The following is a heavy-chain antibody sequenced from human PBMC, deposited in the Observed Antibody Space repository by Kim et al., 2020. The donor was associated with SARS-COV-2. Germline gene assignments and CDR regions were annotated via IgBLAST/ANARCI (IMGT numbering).Heavy chain of an antibody. Sequence: SETLSLTCTVSGGSISSNNYYWGWIRQPPGKGREWIGSINYRGTTYYNASLKSRMTSSVDTSKNQFSLKVTSVTAADAAVYYCARVNIAVVPFTQFDYWG. CDR3: ARVNIAVVPFTQFDY. D-gene: IGHD2-2*01. CDR2: INYRGTT. J-gene: IGHJ4*01. V-gene: IGHV4-39*01. CDR1: GGSISSNNYY.